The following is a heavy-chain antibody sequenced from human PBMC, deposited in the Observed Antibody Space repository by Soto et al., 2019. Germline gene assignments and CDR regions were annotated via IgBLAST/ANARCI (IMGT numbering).Heavy chain of an antibody. J-gene: IGHJ5*02. Sequence: QVQLQESGPGLVKPSETLSLTCTVSGGSISGYYWSWIRQSPGKGLEWIGHIYYSGTTKYNPSLKSRVTTSLDTSKKQFSMRLNSVTAADTAVYYCAMAEATLYYWFDPWGQGTLFTVSS. V-gene: IGHV4-59*01. CDR2: IYYSGTT. CDR1: GGSISGYY. D-gene: IGHD6-25*01. CDR3: AMAEATLYYWFDP.